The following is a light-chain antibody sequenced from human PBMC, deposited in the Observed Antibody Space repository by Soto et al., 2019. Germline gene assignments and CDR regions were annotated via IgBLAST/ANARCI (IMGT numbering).Light chain of an antibody. J-gene: IGLJ1*01. CDR3: AAWDDSPNVFYV. V-gene: IGLV1-44*01. CDR2: VND. CDR1: NSNIGSNN. Sequence: QSVLTQPPSVSGTPGQRVTISCSGSNSNIGSNNVNWYQQLPGTAPKLLICVNDQRPSGVPDRFSGSKSGNSASLTISGLQYEDAAEYYCAAWDDSPNVFYVFGTGTKLTVL.